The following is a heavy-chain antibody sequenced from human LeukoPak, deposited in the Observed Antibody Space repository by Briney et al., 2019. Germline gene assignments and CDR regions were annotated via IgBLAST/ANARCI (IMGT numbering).Heavy chain of an antibody. D-gene: IGHD6-13*01. J-gene: IGHJ5*02. Sequence: TLSLTCTVSGGSITSGDSFWTWIRQHPEKGLEWIGYISCNGSPYYNPSLQTRVTISSDMSKNQFSLQLASVTAADTAVYYCTTDHLSAAGYNWFDPWGQGTLVTVSS. V-gene: IGHV4-31*03. CDR3: TTDHLSAAGYNWFDP. CDR2: ISCNGSP. CDR1: GGSITSGDSF.